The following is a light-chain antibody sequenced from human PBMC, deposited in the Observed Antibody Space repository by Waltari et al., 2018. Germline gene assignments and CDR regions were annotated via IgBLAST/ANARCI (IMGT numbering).Light chain of an antibody. Sequence: DIAMPQSPSSLSASVGDRVTITCRVSQSISSYLNWYQQKPGKAPKLLIYAASSLQSGVPSRFSGSGSGTDFTLTISSLQPEDFATYYCQQSYSTPPTFGQGTKVEIK. J-gene: IGKJ1*01. V-gene: IGKV1-39*01. CDR3: QQSYSTPPT. CDR2: AAS. CDR1: QSISSY.